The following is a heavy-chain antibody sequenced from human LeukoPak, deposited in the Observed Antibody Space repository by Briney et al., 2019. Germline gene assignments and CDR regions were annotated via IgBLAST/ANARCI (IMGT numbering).Heavy chain of an antibody. CDR2: IRSKANSYAT. CDR1: GFTFSGSA. V-gene: IGHV3-73*01. J-gene: IGHJ4*02. Sequence: PGGSLRLSCAASGFTFSGSAMHWVRQASGKGLEWVGRIRSKANSYATAYAASVKGRFTISRDNSKNTLHLQMSSLRVEDTAVYYCARDLSIPGGSGSSRDYWGQGTLVTVSS. CDR3: ARDLSIPGGSGSSRDY. D-gene: IGHD3-10*01.